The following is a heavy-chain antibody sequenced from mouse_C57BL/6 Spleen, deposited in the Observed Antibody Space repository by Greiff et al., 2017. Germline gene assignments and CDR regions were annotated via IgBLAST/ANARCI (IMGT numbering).Heavy chain of an antibody. V-gene: IGHV1-52*01. CDR3: ASRSRSSWYFDV. Sequence: VQLQQPGAELVRPGSSVKLSCKASGYTFTSYWMHWVKQRPIQGLEWIGNIDPSDSETHYNQKFKDKATLTVDKSSSTAYMQLSSLTSEDSAVYYCASRSRSSWYFDVWGTGTTVTVSS. J-gene: IGHJ1*03. CDR2: IDPSDSET. CDR1: GYTFTSYW.